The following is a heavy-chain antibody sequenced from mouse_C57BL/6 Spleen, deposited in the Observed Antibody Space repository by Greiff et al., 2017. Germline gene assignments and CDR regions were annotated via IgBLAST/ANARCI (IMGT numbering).Heavy chain of an antibody. Sequence: VKLQQSGAELVKPGASVKISCKASGYAFSSYWMNWVKQRPGKGLEWIGQIYPGDGDTNYNGKFKGKATLTADKSSSTAYMQLSSLTSEDSAVYFCAKGGGNYAYFDYWGQGTTLTVSS. CDR2: IYPGDGDT. D-gene: IGHD2-1*01. J-gene: IGHJ2*01. CDR1: GYAFSSYW. CDR3: AKGGGNYAYFDY. V-gene: IGHV1-80*01.